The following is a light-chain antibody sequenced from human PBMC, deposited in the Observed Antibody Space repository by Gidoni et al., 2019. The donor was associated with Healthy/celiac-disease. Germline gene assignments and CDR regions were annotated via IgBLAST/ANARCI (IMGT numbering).Light chain of an antibody. CDR2: DAS. V-gene: IGKV3-11*01. J-gene: IGKJ4*01. Sequence: EIVLPQSPATLALSPGERATLSCRASQSVSSYLAWYQQKPGQAPRLLIYDASNRATGIPARFSGSGSGTDFTLTISSLEPEDFAVYYCQKRSKSLTFGGGTKVEIK. CDR3: QKRSKSLT. CDR1: QSVSSY.